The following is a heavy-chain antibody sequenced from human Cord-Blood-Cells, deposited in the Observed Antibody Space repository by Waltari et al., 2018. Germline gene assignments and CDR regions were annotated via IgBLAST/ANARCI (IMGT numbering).Heavy chain of an antibody. CDR2: INHSGST. D-gene: IGHD3-3*01. V-gene: IGHV4-34*01. CDR1: GGSSSGYY. J-gene: IGHJ4*02. CDR3: AGNYDFWSGYYY. Sequence: QLQLQQWGAGLWKTSETLPLTCAGYGGSSSGYYWSWSRKPPGKGLEWNGEINHSGSTNYNPSLKSRVTISVDTSKNQFSLKLSSVTAADTAVYYCAGNYDFWSGYYYWGQGTLVTISS.